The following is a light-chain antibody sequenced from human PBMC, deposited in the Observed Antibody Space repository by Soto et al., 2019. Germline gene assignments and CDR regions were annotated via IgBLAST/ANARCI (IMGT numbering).Light chain of an antibody. Sequence: QSALTQPASVSGSPGQSITISCTGTSSDVGIYNLVSWYQQHPGKAPKLMIYEVTKRPSGVSNRFSGSKSGNTASLTISGLQAEDEADYYCCSYAGSNTSVFGGGTKLTVL. CDR3: CSYAGSNTSV. J-gene: IGLJ3*02. CDR2: EVT. CDR1: SSDVGIYNL. V-gene: IGLV2-23*02.